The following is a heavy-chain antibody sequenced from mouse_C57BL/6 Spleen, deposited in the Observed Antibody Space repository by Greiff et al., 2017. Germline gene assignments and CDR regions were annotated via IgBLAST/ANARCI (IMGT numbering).Heavy chain of an antibody. V-gene: IGHV2-2*01. J-gene: IGHJ4*01. Sequence: VKLMESGPGLVQPSQSLSITCTVSGFSLTSYGVHWVRQSPGKGLEWLGVIWSGGSTDYNAAFISRLSISKDNSKSQVFFKMNSLQADDTAIYYCARTPLGLGYAMDYWGQGTSVTVSS. D-gene: IGHD3-3*01. CDR1: GFSLTSYG. CDR2: IWSGGST. CDR3: ARTPLGLGYAMDY.